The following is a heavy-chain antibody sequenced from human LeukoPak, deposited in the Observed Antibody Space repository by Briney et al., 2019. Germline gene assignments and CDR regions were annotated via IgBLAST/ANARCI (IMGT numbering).Heavy chain of an antibody. CDR1: GGSTDSYYY. J-gene: IGHJ5*02. V-gene: IGHV4-59*01. CDR3: AGDLVGATHL. Sequence: SETLSLTCTVSGGSTDSYYYWSWIRQPPGKGLEWIGYIDYSGRTKYNPSLKSRVTISVDTSKNQFSLKLSSVTAADTAVYYCAGDLVGATHLWGQETLVTVSS. D-gene: IGHD1-26*01. CDR2: IDYSGRT.